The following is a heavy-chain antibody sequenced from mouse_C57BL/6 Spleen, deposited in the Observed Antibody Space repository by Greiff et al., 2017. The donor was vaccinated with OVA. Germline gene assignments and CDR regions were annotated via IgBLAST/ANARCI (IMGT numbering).Heavy chain of an antibody. V-gene: IGHV5-6*02. CDR2: ISSGGSYT. J-gene: IGHJ2*01. D-gene: IGHD4-1*01. CDR1: GFTFSSYG. Sequence: EVKLVESGGDLVKPGGSLKLSCAASGFTFSSYGMSWVRQTPDKRLEWVATISSGGSYTYYPDSVKGRFTISRDNAKNTLYLQMSSLKSEDTAMYYCARGGTGRDYFDYWGQGTTLTVSS. CDR3: ARGGTGRDYFDY.